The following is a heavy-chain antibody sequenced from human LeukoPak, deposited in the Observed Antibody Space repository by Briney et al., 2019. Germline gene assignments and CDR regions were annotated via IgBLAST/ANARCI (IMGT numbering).Heavy chain of an antibody. D-gene: IGHD2-2*01. CDR3: ARCRPYFDY. CDR1: GGSISHYY. Sequence: SETLSLTCTVSGGSISHYYWSWIRQHPGKGLEWIGYIYYSGSTYYNPSLESRVTISVDTSKNQFSLKLSSVTAADTAVYYCARCRPYFDYWGQGTLVTVSS. J-gene: IGHJ4*02. V-gene: IGHV4-59*06. CDR2: IYYSGST.